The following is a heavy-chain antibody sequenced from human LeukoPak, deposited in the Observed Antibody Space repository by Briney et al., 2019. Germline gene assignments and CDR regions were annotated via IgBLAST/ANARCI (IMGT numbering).Heavy chain of an antibody. CDR3: ARDHCSGGSCYEGS. J-gene: IGHJ5*02. Sequence: SETLFLTCTVSGGSISSYYWSWIRQPPGKGLEWIGYIYYSGSTNYNPSLKSRVTISVDTSKNQFSLKLSSVTAADTAVYYCARDHCSGGSCYEGSWGQGTLVTVSS. CDR1: GGSISSYY. D-gene: IGHD2-15*01. V-gene: IGHV4-59*01. CDR2: IYYSGST.